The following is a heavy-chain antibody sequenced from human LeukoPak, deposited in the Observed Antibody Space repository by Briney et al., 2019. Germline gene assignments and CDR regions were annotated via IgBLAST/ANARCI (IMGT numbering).Heavy chain of an antibody. V-gene: IGHV4-38-2*02. CDR3: AREGYDGNSENFDY. D-gene: IGHD4-23*01. CDR1: DYSIRRGYY. J-gene: IGHJ4*02. CDR2: IFHSGST. Sequence: PSETLSLTCAVSDYSIRRGYYWGWIRQSPGKGLERIGSIFHSGSTYYNPSLQSRVTISVDTSKNQFSLKVRSVTATDTAVYYCAREGYDGNSENFDYWGQGTLITVSS.